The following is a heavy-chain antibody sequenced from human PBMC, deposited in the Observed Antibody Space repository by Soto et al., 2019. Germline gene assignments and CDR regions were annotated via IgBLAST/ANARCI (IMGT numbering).Heavy chain of an antibody. CDR1: GDSISSNSHY. Sequence: SETLSLTCTVSGDSISSNSHYWGWIRQPPGKGLEWIGYNYYSGITYYNPSLKSRVTISLDTSKNQFSLKLSSVTAADTAVYYCARGSSIAGLYYGMDVWGQGTTVTVSS. CDR2: NYYSGIT. J-gene: IGHJ6*02. V-gene: IGHV4-31*03. D-gene: IGHD6-6*01. CDR3: ARGSSIAGLYYGMDV.